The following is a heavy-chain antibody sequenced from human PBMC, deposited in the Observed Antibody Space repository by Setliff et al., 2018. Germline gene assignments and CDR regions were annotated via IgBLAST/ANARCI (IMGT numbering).Heavy chain of an antibody. D-gene: IGHD1-1*01. CDR3: AREGVETRSSTDYRYYMDV. V-gene: IGHV1-69*05. CDR2: IIPMFGTP. CDR1: GDSFNNYA. Sequence: SVKVSCKASGDSFNNYAISWVRQAPGQGLEWMGGIIPMFGTPAYAQKFQDRVTITTDESTSTASMELTSLTSDDTAVYYCAREGVETRSSTDYRYYMDVWGKGTTVTVSS. J-gene: IGHJ6*03.